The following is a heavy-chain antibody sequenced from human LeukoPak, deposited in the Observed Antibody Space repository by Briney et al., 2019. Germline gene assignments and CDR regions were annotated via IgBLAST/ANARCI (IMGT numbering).Heavy chain of an antibody. CDR1: GSTFSNYE. V-gene: IGHV3-48*03. D-gene: IGHD1-1*01. J-gene: IGHJ4*02. Sequence: PGGSLKLSCAASGSTFSNYEVNWVRQAPGKGLEWVSYISTSGSTIYYADSVKGRFTISRDNAKNSVYLQMNSLRAEDTAVYYCATGTIYYWGQGALVTVSS. CDR3: ATGTIYY. CDR2: ISTSGSTI.